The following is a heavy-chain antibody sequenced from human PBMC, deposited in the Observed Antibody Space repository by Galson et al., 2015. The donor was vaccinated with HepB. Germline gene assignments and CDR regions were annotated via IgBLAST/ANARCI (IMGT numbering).Heavy chain of an antibody. CDR2: ISGSGDNA. V-gene: IGHV3-23*01. Sequence: SLRLSCAASGFTFSNYAMNWVRQAPGKGLEWVSTISGSGDNAYYADSVKGRFTISRDNSKNTLYLQMNSLRAEDTAVYSCAKEWGSGWYLFDYWGQGTLVTVSS. D-gene: IGHD6-19*01. CDR3: AKEWGSGWYLFDY. J-gene: IGHJ4*02. CDR1: GFTFSNYA.